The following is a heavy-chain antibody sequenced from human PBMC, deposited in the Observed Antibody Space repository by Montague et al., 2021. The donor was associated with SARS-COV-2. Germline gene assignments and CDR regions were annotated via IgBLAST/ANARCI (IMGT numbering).Heavy chain of an antibody. Sequence: SETLSLTCTVSGGSISSYYWSWIRQPPGKGLEWIGYIYYSGSTNYNPSLKSRVTISVDTSKNQFSLKLSSVTAADTAVYYCSRTGLGDYYILTGYTFNAFDIWGQGTMVTVSS. D-gene: IGHD3-9*01. J-gene: IGHJ3*02. CDR2: IYYSGST. CDR3: SRTGLGDYYILTGYTFNAFDI. V-gene: IGHV4-59*01. CDR1: GGSISSYY.